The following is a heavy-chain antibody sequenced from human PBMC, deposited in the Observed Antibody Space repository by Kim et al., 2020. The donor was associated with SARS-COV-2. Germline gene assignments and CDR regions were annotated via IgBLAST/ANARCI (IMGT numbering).Heavy chain of an antibody. CDR2: IYTSGST. J-gene: IGHJ2*01. CDR1: GGSISSYY. V-gene: IGHV4-4*07. Sequence: SETLSLTCTVSGGSISSYYWSWIRQPAGKGLEWIGRIYTSGSTNYNPSLKSRVTMSVDTSKNQFSLKLSSVTAADTAVYYCARELTYGDYGYFDLWGRGTLVPVSS. D-gene: IGHD4-17*01. CDR3: ARELTYGDYGYFDL.